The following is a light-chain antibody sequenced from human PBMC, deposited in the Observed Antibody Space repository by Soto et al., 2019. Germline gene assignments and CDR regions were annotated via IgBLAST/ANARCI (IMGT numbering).Light chain of an antibody. CDR1: QTVSGRY. V-gene: IGKV3-20*01. CDR3: QQYCAFPHT. Sequence: VLRQSPDTLSLSPGDRATLFCRASQTVSGRYLAWYQQKPGQAPRLLIYGASTRATGIPDTFSGSGSGTEFTLTISRLEPGDFAVYYCQQYCAFPHTFGGGTNVEIK. J-gene: IGKJ4*01. CDR2: GAS.